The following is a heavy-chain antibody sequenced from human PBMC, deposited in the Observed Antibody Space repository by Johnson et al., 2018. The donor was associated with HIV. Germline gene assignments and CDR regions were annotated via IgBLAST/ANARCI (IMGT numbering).Heavy chain of an antibody. J-gene: IGHJ3*02. V-gene: IGHV3-30-3*01. CDR2: ISYDGSNK. Sequence: QVQLVESGGGVVQPGRSLRLSCAASGFTFSSYAMHWVRQAPGKGLEWVAVISYDGSNKYYADSVKGRFTISRDNSKNTLYLQMNSLRAEETAVYYCARGGHAVVAKPFGAFDIWGQGTMVTVSS. CDR3: ARGGHAVVAKPFGAFDI. D-gene: IGHD2-21*01. CDR1: GFTFSSYA.